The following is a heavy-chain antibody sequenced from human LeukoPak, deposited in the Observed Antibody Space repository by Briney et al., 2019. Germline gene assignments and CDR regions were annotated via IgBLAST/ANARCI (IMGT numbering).Heavy chain of an antibody. D-gene: IGHD2-15*01. Sequence: ASVKVSCKASGYTFTSYGISWVRQAHGQGLEWMGWISAYNVNTNYAQKVLGRVTMTTDTSTSTAYMELRSLRSDDTAVYYCARGGLVVVVAATPSTTPGLLHWLDPWGQGTLVSVSS. CDR3: ARGGLVVVVAATPSTTPGLLHWLDP. CDR1: GYTFTSYG. CDR2: ISAYNVNT. V-gene: IGHV1-18*01. J-gene: IGHJ5*02.